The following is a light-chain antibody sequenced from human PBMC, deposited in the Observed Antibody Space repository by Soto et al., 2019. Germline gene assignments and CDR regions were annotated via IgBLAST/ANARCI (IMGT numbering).Light chain of an antibody. J-gene: IGKJ5*01. CDR1: QSVTKNF. V-gene: IGKV3-20*01. Sequence: EIVMTQSPATLSVSPGERATLSCRASQSVTKNFLAWYQQKPGQAPRLLIYGASSRPGGIPDRFSGAGPGTDFTLTISRLEPEDFALYYCQQHDILPITFGQGTRLEIK. CDR2: GAS. CDR3: QQHDILPIT.